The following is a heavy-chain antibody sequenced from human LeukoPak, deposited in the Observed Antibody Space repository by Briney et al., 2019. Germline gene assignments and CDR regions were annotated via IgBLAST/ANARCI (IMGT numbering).Heavy chain of an antibody. CDR3: ARRIAGDGSHAFDI. D-gene: IGHD6-19*01. CDR2: TRNSDNNM. CDR1: GFTFSDYN. Sequence: PGGSLRLSCAASGFTFSDYNMGWMRQAPGKGLGWVSYTRNSDNNMFYADSVKGRFTISRDNAKYSVYLQMNSLRAEDTAVYYCARRIAGDGSHAFDIWGQGTMVTVSS. V-gene: IGHV3-11*01. J-gene: IGHJ3*02.